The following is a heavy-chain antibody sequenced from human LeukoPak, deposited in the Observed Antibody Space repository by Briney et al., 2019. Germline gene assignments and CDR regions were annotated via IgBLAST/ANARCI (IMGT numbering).Heavy chain of an antibody. D-gene: IGHD2-2*02. CDR3: AAGQVYCSSTSCYKGYYYYYMDV. CDR2: IVVGSGNT. V-gene: IGHV1-58*02. Sequence: ASVKVSCKASGFTFTSSAMQWVRQARGQRLEWIGWIVVGSGNTNYAQKFQERVTITRDMSTSTAYMELSSLRSEDTAVYYCAAGQVYCSSTSCYKGYYYYYMDVGGKGTTVTVSS. J-gene: IGHJ6*03. CDR1: GFTFTSSA.